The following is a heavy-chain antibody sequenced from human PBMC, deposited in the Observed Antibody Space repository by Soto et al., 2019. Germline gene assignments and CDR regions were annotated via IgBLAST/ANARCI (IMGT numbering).Heavy chain of an antibody. CDR3: VRTHYGDYGDGMDV. V-gene: IGHV4-30-2*01. CDR2: IYHSGHT. J-gene: IGHJ6*02. D-gene: IGHD4-17*01. Sequence: QLQLQESGSGPVKPSQTLSLTCAVSGGSISSGGYSWSWIRQPPGKGLECIGYIYHSGHTYCNPSLKSRVTISVDRSKNQFSLKLSSVTAADTAVYYWVRTHYGDYGDGMDVLGQGITVTVSS. CDR1: GGSISSGGYS.